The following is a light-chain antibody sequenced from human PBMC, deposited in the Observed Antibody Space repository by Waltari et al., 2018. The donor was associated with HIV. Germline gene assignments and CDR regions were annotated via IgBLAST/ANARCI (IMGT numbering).Light chain of an antibody. CDR3: QQYFSHPLT. V-gene: IGKV4-1*01. J-gene: IGKJ4*02. CDR1: QSVFYTSTGKNH. CDR2: WAS. Sequence: IVMTQSPVSPAASLREPATISCWSGQSVFYTSTGKNHLAWYQQRPGQPPNLLIYWASTREFGVPERFSGTESETDFTLTISSLQAEDVAVYYCQQYFSHPLTFGGGTKVEI.